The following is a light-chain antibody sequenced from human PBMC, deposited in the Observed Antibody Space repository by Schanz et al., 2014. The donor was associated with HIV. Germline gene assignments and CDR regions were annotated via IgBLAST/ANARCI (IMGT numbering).Light chain of an antibody. J-gene: IGKJ1*01. CDR2: GAS. CDR1: QSVTSD. V-gene: IGKV3-15*01. CDR3: QQYNDWPPRWT. Sequence: EMVMTQSPATLSVSPGERATLSCRASQSVTSDLAWYQQKPGQAPRLLIYGASTRATGIPARFSGSGSGTEFSLIISSLQSEDFAVYYCQQYNDWPPRWTFGQGTKVEVK.